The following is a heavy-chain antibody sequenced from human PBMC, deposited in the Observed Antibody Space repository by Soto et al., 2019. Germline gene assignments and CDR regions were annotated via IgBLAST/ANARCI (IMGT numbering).Heavy chain of an antibody. V-gene: IGHV3-9*01. CDR3: ANLPLYGSGFDC. J-gene: IGHJ4*02. D-gene: IGHD3-10*01. Sequence: AQLVESGGGLVQPVRSLRLSCVASGFTFDDYAIHWVRQAPGKGLEWVSGISWNGAATGYADSVKGRFTISRDNAKNSLYLQMSSLRTEDTAIYYCANLPLYGSGFDCWGKGTLVTVSS. CDR2: ISWNGAAT. CDR1: GFTFDDYA.